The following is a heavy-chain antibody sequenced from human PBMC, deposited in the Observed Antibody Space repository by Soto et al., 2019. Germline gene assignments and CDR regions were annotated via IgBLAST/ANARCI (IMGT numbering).Heavy chain of an antibody. J-gene: IGHJ6*03. CDR2: ISGSGGST. D-gene: IGHD3-3*01. Sequence: PGGSLRLSCAASGFTFSSYAMSWVRQAPGKGLEWVSAISGSGGSTYYADSVKGRFTISRDNSKNTLYLQMNSLRAEDTAVYYCAKVITIFGVVIIAPSYYMDVWGKGTTVTVSS. CDR1: GFTFSSYA. V-gene: IGHV3-23*01. CDR3: AKVITIFGVVIIAPSYYMDV.